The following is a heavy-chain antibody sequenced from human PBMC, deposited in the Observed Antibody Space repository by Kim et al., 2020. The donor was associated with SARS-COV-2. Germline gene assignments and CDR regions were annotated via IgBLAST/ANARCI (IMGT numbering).Heavy chain of an antibody. Sequence: SETLSLTCTVSGGSISSSSYYWGWIRQPPGKGLEWIGSIYYSGSTYYNPSLKSRVTISVDTSKNQFSLKLSSVTAADTAVYYCARGETFRVAATGGGYYYFGLDVWGQGTPVTVSS. CDR1: GGSISSSSYY. CDR3: ARGETFRVAATGGGYYYFGLDV. CDR2: IYYSGST. D-gene: IGHD2-15*01. V-gene: IGHV4-39*07. J-gene: IGHJ6*02.